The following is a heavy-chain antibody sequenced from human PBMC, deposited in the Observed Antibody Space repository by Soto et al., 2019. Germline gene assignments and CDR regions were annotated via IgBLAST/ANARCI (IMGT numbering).Heavy chain of an antibody. J-gene: IGHJ5*02. D-gene: IGHD2-15*01. CDR2: ITGIDGRT. CDR3: AKDRGPYCSGGICYPPSWFDP. CDR1: GFTFGNYA. V-gene: IGHV3-23*01. Sequence: GWSLRLSCVGSGFTFGNYAMSWVRQAPGKGLEWVSSITGIDGRTYYADSVKGRFTISRDNPKNTLYLQMNNLRAEDTAMFYCAKDRGPYCSGGICYPPSWFDPWGQGTQVTASS.